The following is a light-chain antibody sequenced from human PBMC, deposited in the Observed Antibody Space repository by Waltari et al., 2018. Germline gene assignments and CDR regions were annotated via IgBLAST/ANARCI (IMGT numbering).Light chain of an antibody. V-gene: IGLV3-9*01. Sequence: SYKLTQPLSVSVALGQTAKIPCGGINIASKNVHWYQQKPGQAPVLVIFRSTDRPSGIPEQFSGSNSGNTATLTISRAQAGDEADYYCQVWDNFTLIFGGGTKLTVL. J-gene: IGLJ2*01. CDR1: NIASKN. CDR2: RST. CDR3: QVWDNFTLI.